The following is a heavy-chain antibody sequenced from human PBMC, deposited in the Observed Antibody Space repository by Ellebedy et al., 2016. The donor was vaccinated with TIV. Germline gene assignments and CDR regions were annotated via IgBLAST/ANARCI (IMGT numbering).Heavy chain of an antibody. CDR1: GYTFTGYH. D-gene: IGHD1-1*01. J-gene: IGHJ5*02. Sequence: ASVKVSCKASGYTFTGYHMHWVRQAPGQGPEWMGWINPNSGGTNYAQKFQGRVTMTRDTSISTAYMELSRLRSDDTAVYYCARVHLFGWNDKGLDPWGQGTLVTVSS. CDR2: INPNSGGT. V-gene: IGHV1-2*02. CDR3: ARVHLFGWNDKGLDP.